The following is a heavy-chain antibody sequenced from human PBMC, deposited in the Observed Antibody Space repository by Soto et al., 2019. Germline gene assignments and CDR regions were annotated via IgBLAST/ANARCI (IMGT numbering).Heavy chain of an antibody. CDR1: GYSFTSYW. V-gene: IGHV5-10-1*01. D-gene: IGHD6-6*01. CDR2: IDPSDSYT. Sequence: RGESLKISCKGSGYSFTSYWISWVRQMPGKGLEWMGRIDPSDSYTNYSPSFQGHVTISADKSISTAYLQWSSLKASDTAMYYCARSSSGFYYYYGMDVWGQGTTVTV. CDR3: ARSSSGFYYYYGMDV. J-gene: IGHJ6*02.